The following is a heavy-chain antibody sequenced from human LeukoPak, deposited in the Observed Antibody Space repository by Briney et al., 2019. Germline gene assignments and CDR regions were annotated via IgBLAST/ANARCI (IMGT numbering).Heavy chain of an antibody. CDR3: ARDPETGNWYFDL. Sequence: SETLSLTCTVSVGSISSYYWSWMPEPPGKGLEGRGYLYYSGSTNYNPSLKSRVTISVDTSKNQFSLKLSSVTAADTAVYYCARDPETGNWYFDLWGRGTLVTVSS. CDR1: VGSISSYY. D-gene: IGHD1-1*01. CDR2: LYYSGST. V-gene: IGHV4-59*01. J-gene: IGHJ2*01.